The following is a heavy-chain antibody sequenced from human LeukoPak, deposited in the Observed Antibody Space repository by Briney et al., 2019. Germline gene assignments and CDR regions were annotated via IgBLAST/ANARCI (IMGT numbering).Heavy chain of an antibody. V-gene: IGHV3-30*18. D-gene: IGHD4-23*01. CDR1: GFTFSSYG. J-gene: IGHJ4*02. CDR2: ISYDGSNK. CDR3: AKDLTTVVNNLIDY. Sequence: SGGSLRLSCAASGFTFSSYGMHWVRQAPGKGLEWVAVISYDGSNKYYADSVKGRFTISRDNSKNTLYLQMNSLRAEDTAVYYCAKDLTTVVNNLIDYWGQGTLVTVSS.